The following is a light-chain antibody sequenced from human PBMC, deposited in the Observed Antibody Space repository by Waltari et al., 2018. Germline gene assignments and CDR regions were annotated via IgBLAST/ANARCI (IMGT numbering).Light chain of an antibody. CDR3: QQRSNWLT. Sequence: EIVLTQSPAPLSLSPGERVTLSCRASQSVSSYLAWYQQKPGQAPRLLIYGASNRATGIPARFSGSGSGTDFTLTISSLEPEDFAVYYCQQRSNWLTFGGGTKVEIK. CDR2: GAS. J-gene: IGKJ4*01. CDR1: QSVSSY. V-gene: IGKV3-11*01.